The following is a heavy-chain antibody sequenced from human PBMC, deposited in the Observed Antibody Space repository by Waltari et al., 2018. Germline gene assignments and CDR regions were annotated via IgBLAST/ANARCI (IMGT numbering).Heavy chain of an antibody. CDR2: IYHSGRT. D-gene: IGHD1-7*01. J-gene: IGHJ4*02. CDR1: GYSISSGYY. Sequence: QVQLQESGPGLVKPSETLSLTCAVSGYSISSGYYWGWIRQPPGKGLEWIGSIYHSGRTYYNPSLKSRVTISVDTSKNQFSLKLSSVTAADTAVYYCARQVELRPSGYFDYWGQGTLVTVSS. CDR3: ARQVELRPSGYFDY. V-gene: IGHV4-38-2*01.